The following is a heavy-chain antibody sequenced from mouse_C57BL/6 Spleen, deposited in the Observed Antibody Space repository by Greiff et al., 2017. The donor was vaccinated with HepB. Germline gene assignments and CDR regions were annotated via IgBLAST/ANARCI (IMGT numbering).Heavy chain of an antibody. J-gene: IGHJ3*01. V-gene: IGHV1-26*01. CDR1: GYTFTDYY. CDR2: INPNNGGT. Sequence: EVQLQQSGPELVKPGASVKISCKASGYTFTDYYMNWVKQSHGKSLEWIGDINPNNGGTSYNQKFKGKATLTVDKSSSTASMELRSLTSEDSAVYYCFYYDYDAWFAYWGQGTLVTVSA. D-gene: IGHD2-4*01. CDR3: FYYDYDAWFAY.